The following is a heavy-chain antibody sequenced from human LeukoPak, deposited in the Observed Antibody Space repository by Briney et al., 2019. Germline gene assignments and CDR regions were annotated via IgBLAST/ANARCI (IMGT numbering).Heavy chain of an antibody. CDR3: AKTGNYNWNGFDY. CDR2: INTDGSST. Sequence: GGSLRLSCAASGFTFSSYWMHWVRQAPGKGLLWVSRINTDGSSTNYADSVKGRFTISRDNSKNTLYLQMNSLRVEDSAVYYCAKTGNYNWNGFDYWGQGTLVTVSS. CDR1: GFTFSSYW. D-gene: IGHD1-20*01. V-gene: IGHV3-74*01. J-gene: IGHJ4*02.